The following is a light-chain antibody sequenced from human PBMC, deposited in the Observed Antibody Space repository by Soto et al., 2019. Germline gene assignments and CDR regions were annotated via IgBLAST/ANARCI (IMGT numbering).Light chain of an antibody. V-gene: IGKV3-20*01. Sequence: PGERATLSCRASQSVSSNYLAWYQQRPGQAPRLLIYGASTRATGIPDRFSGSGSGTDFTLTISRLEPEDFAVYYCQQYGSLSWTFGPGTKVEIK. CDR3: QQYGSLSWT. CDR1: QSVSSNY. CDR2: GAS. J-gene: IGKJ1*01.